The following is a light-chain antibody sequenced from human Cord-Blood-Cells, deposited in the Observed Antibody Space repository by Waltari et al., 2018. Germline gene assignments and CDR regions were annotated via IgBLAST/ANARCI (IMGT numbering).Light chain of an antibody. J-gene: IGLJ3*02. CDR2: LNSDGSH. Sequence: QLVLTQSPSAAASLGASVKLTCTLSSGHSRYATARHQQQPEKGPRYLMKLNSDGSHSKGDGIPDRFSGSSSGAERYLTISSLQSEDEADYYCQTWGTGNWVFGGGTKLTVL. V-gene: IGLV4-69*01. CDR3: QTWGTGNWV. CDR1: SGHSRYA.